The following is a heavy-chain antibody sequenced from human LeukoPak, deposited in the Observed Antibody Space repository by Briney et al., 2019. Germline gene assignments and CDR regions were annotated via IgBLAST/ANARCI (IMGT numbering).Heavy chain of an antibody. Sequence: SGXXXXSYAMSWVRQAPGKGLEWVSAISGSGGSTYYADSVKGRFTISRDNSKNTLYLQMNSLRAEDTAVYYCAKDPWGYYDSSGYPNWFDPWGQGTLVTVSS. D-gene: IGHD3-22*01. CDR3: AKDPWGYYDSSGYPNWFDP. V-gene: IGHV3-23*01. CDR2: ISGSGGST. CDR1: GXXXXSYA. J-gene: IGHJ5*02.